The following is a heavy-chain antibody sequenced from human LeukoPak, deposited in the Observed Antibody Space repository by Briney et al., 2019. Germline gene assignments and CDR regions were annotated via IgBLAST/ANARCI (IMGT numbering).Heavy chain of an antibody. CDR1: GGSISSYY. J-gene: IGHJ2*01. D-gene: IGHD3-22*01. CDR3: ATQAYYYDSSGYWNWYFDL. Sequence: SETLSLTCTVSGGSISSYYRSWIRQPPGKGLEWIGYIYYSGSTNYNPSLKSRVTISVDTSKNQFSLKLSSVTAADTAVYYCATQAYYYDSSGYWNWYFDLWGRGTLVTVSS. V-gene: IGHV4-59*01. CDR2: IYYSGST.